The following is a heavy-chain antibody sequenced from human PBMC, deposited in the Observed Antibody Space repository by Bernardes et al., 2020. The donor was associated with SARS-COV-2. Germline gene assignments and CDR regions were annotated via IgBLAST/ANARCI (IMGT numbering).Heavy chain of an antibody. V-gene: IGHV3-7*01. CDR1: GFTFSSYW. Sequence: GGSLRLSCAASGFTFSSYWMSWVRQAPGKGLEWVANIKQDGSEKYYVDSVKGRFTISRDNAKNSLYLQMNSLRAEDTAVYYCARDLIVVVPAAQYYYYYGMDVWGQGTTVTVSS. D-gene: IGHD2-2*01. CDR3: ARDLIVVVPAAQYYYYYGMDV. CDR2: IKQDGSEK. J-gene: IGHJ6*02.